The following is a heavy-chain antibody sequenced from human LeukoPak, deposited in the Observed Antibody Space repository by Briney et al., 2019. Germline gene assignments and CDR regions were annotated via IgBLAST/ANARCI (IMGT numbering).Heavy chain of an antibody. Sequence: ASVKVSCKASGYTFTSYYMHWVRQAPGQGLEWMGRINPNSGGTNYAQKFQGRVTMTRDTSISTAYMELSRLRSDDTAVYYCARDPAFGAQGYYYYGMDVWGQGTTVTVSS. J-gene: IGHJ6*02. CDR2: INPNSGGT. CDR1: GYTFTSYY. D-gene: IGHD3-3*01. V-gene: IGHV1-2*06. CDR3: ARDPAFGAQGYYYYGMDV.